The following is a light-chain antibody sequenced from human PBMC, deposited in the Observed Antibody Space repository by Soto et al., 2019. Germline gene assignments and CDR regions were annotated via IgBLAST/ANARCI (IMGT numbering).Light chain of an antibody. J-gene: IGKJ4*01. V-gene: IGKV3-15*01. CDR2: GAS. CDR1: QSVSSN. CDR3: QQYNNWPPLT. Sequence: EIMMTQSPATLSVSPGERATLSCRASQSVSSNLAWYQQKPGQAPRLLIYGASARASGIPARFSGSGSGTEFTLTIRSLQSEDFAVYYCQQYNNWPPLTFGGGTKVDI.